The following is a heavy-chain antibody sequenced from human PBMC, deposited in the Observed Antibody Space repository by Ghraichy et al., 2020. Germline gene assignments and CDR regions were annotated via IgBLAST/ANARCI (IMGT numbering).Heavy chain of an antibody. D-gene: IGHD3-10*01. J-gene: IGHJ1*01. CDR3: ARFAGRYYGSGSF. Sequence: GSLRLSCSVSGGSISSSSYYWGWIRQPPGKGLEWIGSIYYSGSTYYNPSLKSRVTISVDTSKNQFSLKLSSVTAADTAVYYCARFAGRYYGSGSFWGQGTLVTVSS. CDR1: GGSISSSSYY. V-gene: IGHV4-39*01. CDR2: IYYSGST.